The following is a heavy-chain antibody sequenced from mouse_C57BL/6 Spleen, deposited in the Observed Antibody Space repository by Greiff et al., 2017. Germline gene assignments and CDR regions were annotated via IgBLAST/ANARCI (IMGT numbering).Heavy chain of an antibody. CDR2: IDPNSGGT. CDR1: GYTFTSYW. CDR3: ARGGYGYDVGYAIDY. Sequence: QVQLKQPGAELVKPGASVKLSCKASGYTFTSYWMHWVKQRPGRGLEWIGRIDPNSGGTKYNEKFKSKATLTVDKPSSTAYMQLISLTSEDSAVYDCARGGYGYDVGYAIDYWGQGTSVTVSS. J-gene: IGHJ4*01. V-gene: IGHV1-72*01. D-gene: IGHD2-2*01.